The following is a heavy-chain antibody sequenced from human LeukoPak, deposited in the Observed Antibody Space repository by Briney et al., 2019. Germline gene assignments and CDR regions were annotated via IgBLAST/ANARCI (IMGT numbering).Heavy chain of an antibody. J-gene: IGHJ4*02. D-gene: IGHD4-23*01. CDR2: ISSSSSYI. V-gene: IGHV3-21*01. Sequence: GGSLRLSCAASGFTFSSYSMNWVRQAPGKGLEWVSSISSSSSYIYYADSVKGRFTISRDNSKNTLYLQMNSLRAEDTAVYYCARGGGYGGNRFDYWGQGTLVTVSS. CDR1: GFTFSSYS. CDR3: ARGGGYGGNRFDY.